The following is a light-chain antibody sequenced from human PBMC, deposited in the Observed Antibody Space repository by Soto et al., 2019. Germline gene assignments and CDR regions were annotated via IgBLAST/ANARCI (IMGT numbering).Light chain of an antibody. J-gene: IGKJ3*01. CDR1: QDITIY. CDR3: QQYDSLPPFT. Sequence: DIQMTQSPSSLSASVGDRVTITCQASQDITIYLNWYQQKPGKAPKLLIYDASNLETGVPSRFSGSGSGTNFTFIISGLQPEDIATYYCQQYDSLPPFTFGPGTTVDFK. V-gene: IGKV1-33*01. CDR2: DAS.